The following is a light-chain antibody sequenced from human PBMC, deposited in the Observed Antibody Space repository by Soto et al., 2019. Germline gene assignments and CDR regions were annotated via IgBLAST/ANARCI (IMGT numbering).Light chain of an antibody. V-gene: IGLV2-14*01. CDR2: DVS. CDR3: TSYATGGTHV. CDR1: NSDIGGYNI. Sequence: QSVLTQPASASGSPGQSITLSCTGTNSDIGGYNIVSWYQQHPGKAPKLMIYDVSIRPSGVSDRFSGSKSANTASLTISGLAPDDEAYYYCTSYATGGTHVFGTGTKVTVL. J-gene: IGLJ1*01.